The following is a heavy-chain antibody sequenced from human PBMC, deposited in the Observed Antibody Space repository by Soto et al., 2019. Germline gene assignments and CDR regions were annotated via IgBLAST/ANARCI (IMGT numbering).Heavy chain of an antibody. CDR3: ARGRPSLG. CDR1: GGSISSGGYS. J-gene: IGHJ4*02. Sequence: PSETLSLTCAVSGGSISSGGYSWSWNRQPPGKGLEWIGEINHSGSTNYNPSLKSRVTISVDTSKNQFSLKLSSMTAADTAVYYCARGRPSLGWGQGTLVTVSS. V-gene: IGHV4-30-2*01. CDR2: INHSGST.